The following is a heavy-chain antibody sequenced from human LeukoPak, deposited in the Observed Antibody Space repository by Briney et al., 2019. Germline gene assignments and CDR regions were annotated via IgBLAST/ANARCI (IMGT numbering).Heavy chain of an antibody. CDR2: IYYSGST. CDR3: ARQHSSGWYPPFDY. D-gene: IGHD6-19*01. J-gene: IGHJ4*02. CDR1: GGSISSSSYY. V-gene: IGHV4-30-4*01. Sequence: PSETLSLTCTVSGGSISSSSYYWSWIRQPPGKGLEWIGYIYYSGSTYYNPSLKSRVTISVDTSKNQFSLKLSSVTAADTAVYYCARQHSSGWYPPFDYWGQGTLVTVSS.